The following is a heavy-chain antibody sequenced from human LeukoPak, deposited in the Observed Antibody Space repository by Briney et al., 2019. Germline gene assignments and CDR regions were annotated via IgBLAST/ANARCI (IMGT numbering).Heavy chain of an antibody. Sequence: GGSLRLSCVVSGFTVSSNYMSWVRQAPGKGLEWVSVMYSAGFTYYADSVKGRFTISRDNAKNSLSLQMNSLRAEDTAVYYCASDSPPDYWGQGTLVTVSS. CDR3: ASDSPPDY. J-gene: IGHJ4*02. CDR2: MYSAGFT. V-gene: IGHV3-53*01. CDR1: GFTVSSNY.